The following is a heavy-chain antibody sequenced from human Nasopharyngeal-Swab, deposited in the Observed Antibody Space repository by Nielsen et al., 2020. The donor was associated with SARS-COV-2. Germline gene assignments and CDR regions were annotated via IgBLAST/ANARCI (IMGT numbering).Heavy chain of an antibody. CDR3: AREDYDFWSGYYIY. Sequence: SGTLSLTCAVYGGSFSGYYWSWIRQPPGKGLEWIGEINHSGSTNYNPSLKSRVTISVDTSKNQFSLKLSSVTAADTAVYYCAREDYDFWSGYYIYWGQGTLVTVSS. J-gene: IGHJ4*02. D-gene: IGHD3-3*01. CDR2: INHSGST. CDR1: GGSFSGYY. V-gene: IGHV4-34*01.